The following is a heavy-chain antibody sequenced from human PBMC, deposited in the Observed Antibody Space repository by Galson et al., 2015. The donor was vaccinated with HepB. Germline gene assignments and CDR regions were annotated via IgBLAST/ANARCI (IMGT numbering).Heavy chain of an antibody. CDR1: GFTFSNYG. CDR3: AGGGYYGSGTYYNEIRIYGMDV. D-gene: IGHD3-10*01. V-gene: IGHV3-33*01. Sequence: SLRLSCAASGFTFSNYGMHWVRQAPGKGLEWVAVIRYDESNKYYADSVKGRFTISRDNSKNTLYLQMNSLRAEDTAVYYCAGGGYYGSGTYYNEIRIYGMDVWGQGTTVTVSS. CDR2: IRYDESNK. J-gene: IGHJ6*02.